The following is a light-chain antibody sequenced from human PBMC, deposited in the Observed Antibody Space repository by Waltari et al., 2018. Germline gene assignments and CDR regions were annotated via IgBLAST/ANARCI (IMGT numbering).Light chain of an antibody. CDR2: GVN. Sequence: QSVLTQPPSVSGAPGQRVTISCPGSGSTIGAVYDTPWYHQLPGKAPRLLIYGVNTRPLGVPDRFFGSQSGTSASLAITGLQPEDEGDYYCQSFDTSLSVVFGGGTKLTVL. CDR3: QSFDTSLSVV. V-gene: IGLV1-40*01. CDR1: GSTIGAVYD. J-gene: IGLJ2*01.